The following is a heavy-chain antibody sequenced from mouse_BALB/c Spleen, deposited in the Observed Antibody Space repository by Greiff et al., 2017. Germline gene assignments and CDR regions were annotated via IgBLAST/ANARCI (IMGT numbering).Heavy chain of an antibody. CDR3: ASDYDHGNY. J-gene: IGHJ2*01. Sequence: VQLKESGAELVKPGASVKLSCTASGFNIKDTYMHWVKQRPEQGLEWIGRIDPANGNTKYDPKFQGKATITADTSSNTAYLQLSSLTSEDTAVYYCASDYDHGNYWGQGTTLTVSS. CDR1: GFNIKDTY. CDR2: IDPANGNT. D-gene: IGHD2-4*01. V-gene: IGHV14-3*02.